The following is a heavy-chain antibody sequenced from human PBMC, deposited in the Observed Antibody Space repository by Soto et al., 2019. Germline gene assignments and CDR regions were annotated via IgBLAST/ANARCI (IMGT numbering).Heavy chain of an antibody. J-gene: IGHJ4*02. CDR2: ISYDGSNK. D-gene: IGHD5-12*01. Sequence: QVQLVESGGGVVQPGRSLRLSCAASGFTFSSYAMHWVRQAPGKGLERVAVISYDGSNKYYADSVKGRFTISRDNSKNTLYLQMNSLRAEDTAVYYCARARGRATITWDFDYWGQGTLVTVSS. V-gene: IGHV3-30-3*01. CDR1: GFTFSSYA. CDR3: ARARGRATITWDFDY.